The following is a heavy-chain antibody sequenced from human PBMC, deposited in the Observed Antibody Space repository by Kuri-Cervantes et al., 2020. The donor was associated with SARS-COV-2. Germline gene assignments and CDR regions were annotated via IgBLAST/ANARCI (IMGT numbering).Heavy chain of an antibody. Sequence: SETLSLTCTVSGGSISSSSYYWGWIRQPPGKGLEWIGSIYYSGSTYYNPSLKSRVTISVDTSKNQFSLKLSSVTAADTAVYYCARLTTVTTFDYWGQGTLVTVPS. D-gene: IGHD4-17*01. J-gene: IGHJ4*02. CDR1: GGSISSSSYY. V-gene: IGHV4-39*01. CDR3: ARLTTVTTFDY. CDR2: IYYSGST.